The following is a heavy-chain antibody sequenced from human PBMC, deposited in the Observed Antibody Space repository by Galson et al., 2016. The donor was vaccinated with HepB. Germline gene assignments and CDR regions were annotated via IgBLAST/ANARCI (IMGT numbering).Heavy chain of an antibody. CDR2: ISGSGSDT. CDR3: ARVGSLAGSGTYDY. Sequence: SLRLSCAVSGFTFSDFYMSWLRQAPGKGLEWLSYISGSGSDTIYADSLKGLFTISRDNAENSLFLQIHSLGVEDTAVYYCARVGSLAGSGTYDYWGQGTLVTVSS. J-gene: IGHJ4*02. V-gene: IGHV3-11*06. D-gene: IGHD3-10*01. CDR1: GFTFSDFY.